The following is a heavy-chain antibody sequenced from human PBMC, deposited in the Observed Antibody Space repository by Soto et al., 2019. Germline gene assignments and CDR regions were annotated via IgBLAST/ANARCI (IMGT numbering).Heavy chain of an antibody. V-gene: IGHV1-3*01. CDR3: ARDFDLLTAHYDFPLYGLDV. J-gene: IGHJ6*02. CDR1: GYTFIYYA. D-gene: IGHD3-9*01. CDR2: INAANGNT. Sequence: ASVKASCKASGYTFIYYAIHWVRQAPGQRREWMGWINAANGNTKYSQKFQGRLTITRDTSASTAYMELSSLRNEDTAVYSCARDFDLLTAHYDFPLYGLDVWGQGTTVTLSS.